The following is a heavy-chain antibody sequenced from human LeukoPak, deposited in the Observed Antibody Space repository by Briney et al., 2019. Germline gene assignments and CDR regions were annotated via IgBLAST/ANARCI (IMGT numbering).Heavy chain of an antibody. V-gene: IGHV4-59*05. Sequence: SETLSLTCTVSGGSISSYYWSWIRQPPGKGLEYIGSIYYSGSTYYTPSLKSRVTISVDTSKNQFSLKLSSVTATDTAVYYCARHRGSSSNFDYWGQGTLVTVSS. D-gene: IGHD6-6*01. CDR2: IYYSGST. CDR3: ARHRGSSSNFDY. J-gene: IGHJ4*02. CDR1: GGSISSYY.